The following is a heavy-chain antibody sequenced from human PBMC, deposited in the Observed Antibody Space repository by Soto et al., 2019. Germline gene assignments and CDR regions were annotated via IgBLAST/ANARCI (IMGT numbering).Heavy chain of an antibody. J-gene: IGHJ3*01. CDR3: ARGDYYDSSGPFSDAFDV. Sequence: GASVKVSCKASGYTFTSYYMHWVRQAPGQGLEWMGIINPSGGSTSYAQKFQGRFTISRDNARNFLYLQMNSLRVEDTAVYYCARGDYYDSSGPFSDAFDVWGQGTMVTVSS. CDR2: INPSGGST. CDR1: GYTFTSYY. D-gene: IGHD3-22*01. V-gene: IGHV1-46*01.